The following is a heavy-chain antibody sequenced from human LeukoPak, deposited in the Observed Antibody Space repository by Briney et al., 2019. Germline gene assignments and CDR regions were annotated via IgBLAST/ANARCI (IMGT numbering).Heavy chain of an antibody. V-gene: IGHV3-23*01. CDR3: ARDGATTWLLRFFDY. D-gene: IGHD3-9*01. J-gene: IGHJ4*02. CDR1: GFTFSSYA. Sequence: PGGSLRLSCAASGFTFSSYAMGWGRQAPGKGLEWVSSISGSGRSTYYADSVKGRFIISRDISKNTVFLQMNSLRAEDTALYYCARDGATTWLLRFFDYWGQGTLVTVSS. CDR2: ISGSGRST.